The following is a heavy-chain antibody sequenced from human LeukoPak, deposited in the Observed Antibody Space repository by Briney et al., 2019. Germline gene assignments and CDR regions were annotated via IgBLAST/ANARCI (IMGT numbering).Heavy chain of an antibody. Sequence: GASVKVSCKAFGGSFSSEAISWVRQAPGQGLEWMGGIIPIFGTANYAQKFQGRVTITTDESTSTAYMELSSLRSEDTAVYYCARDDYYDSSGSRAGAFDIWGQGTMVTVSS. D-gene: IGHD3-22*01. CDR1: GGSFSSEA. CDR3: ARDDYYDSSGSRAGAFDI. J-gene: IGHJ3*02. CDR2: IIPIFGTA. V-gene: IGHV1-69*05.